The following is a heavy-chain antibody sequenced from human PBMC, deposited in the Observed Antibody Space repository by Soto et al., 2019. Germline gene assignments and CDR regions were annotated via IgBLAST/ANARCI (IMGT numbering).Heavy chain of an antibody. D-gene: IGHD4-17*01. V-gene: IGHV3-30*18. Sequence: QVQLVESGGGVVQPGRSLRLSCAASGVTFSSYGMRWVRQAPGKGLEWVAVISYDGRNKYYGDSVKGRFTISRDNSKNTLYLQMNSLRAEDTAVYYCAKDRLDLLDYGDYLSSLDYWGQGTLVTVSS. J-gene: IGHJ4*02. CDR2: ISYDGRNK. CDR1: GVTFSSYG. CDR3: AKDRLDLLDYGDYLSSLDY.